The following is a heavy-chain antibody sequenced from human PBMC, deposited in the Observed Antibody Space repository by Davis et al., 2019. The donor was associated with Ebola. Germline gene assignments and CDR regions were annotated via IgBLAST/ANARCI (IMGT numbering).Heavy chain of an antibody. V-gene: IGHV1-24*01. CDR1: GYTLTELS. Sequence: ASVKVSCKVSGYTLTELSMHWVRQAPGKGLEWMGGFDPEDGETIYAQKFQGRVTMTTDTSTTTAYMELRSLRSDDTAVYYCAREQWLTKLDYWGQGTPVTVSS. J-gene: IGHJ4*02. D-gene: IGHD6-19*01. CDR2: FDPEDGET. CDR3: AREQWLTKLDY.